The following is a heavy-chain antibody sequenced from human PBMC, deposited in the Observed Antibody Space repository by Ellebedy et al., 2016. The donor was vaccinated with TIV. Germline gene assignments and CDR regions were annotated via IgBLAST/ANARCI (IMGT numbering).Heavy chain of an antibody. Sequence: GGSLRLSXAASGFTFSSYSMNWVRQAPGKGLEWVSYISSSSTIYYADSVKGRFTISGDNAKNSLYLQMNSLRAEDTAVYYCARDRGRYYDSSGYYYRYWGQGTLVTVSS. V-gene: IGHV3-48*04. J-gene: IGHJ4*02. CDR1: GFTFSSYS. CDR3: ARDRGRYYDSSGYYYRY. CDR2: ISSSSTI. D-gene: IGHD3-22*01.